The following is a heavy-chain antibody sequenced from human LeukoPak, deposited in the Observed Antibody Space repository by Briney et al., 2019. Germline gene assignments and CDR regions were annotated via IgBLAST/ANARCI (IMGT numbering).Heavy chain of an antibody. CDR2: IRYDGSNK. CDR3: AKDQSRYSSSWYGDDY. J-gene: IGHJ4*02. CDR1: GFTFSNYD. Sequence: LSGGSLRLSCAASGFTFSNYDIHWVRQAPGKGLEWVAFIRYDGSNKYYADSVKGRFTISRDNSKNTLYLQMNSLRAEDTAVYYCAKDQSRYSSSWYGDDYWGQGTLVTVSS. D-gene: IGHD6-13*01. V-gene: IGHV3-30*02.